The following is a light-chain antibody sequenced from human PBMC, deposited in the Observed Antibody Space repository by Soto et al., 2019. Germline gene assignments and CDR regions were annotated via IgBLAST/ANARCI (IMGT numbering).Light chain of an antibody. CDR1: SSDVGNYKY. V-gene: IGLV2-8*01. CDR2: EVS. Sequence: QSALTQPPSASGSPGQSVTITCTGTSSDVGNYKYVSWYQQHPGKAPKLMIYEVSKRPSGVPDRFSGSKSGNTASLTVSGLQADDEADYYCSSYAGNKFVFGTGTKLTVL. CDR3: SSYAGNKFV. J-gene: IGLJ1*01.